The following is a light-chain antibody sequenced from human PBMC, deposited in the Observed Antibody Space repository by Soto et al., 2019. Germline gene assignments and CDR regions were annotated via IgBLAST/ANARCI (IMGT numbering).Light chain of an antibody. CDR2: GAS. CDR3: QQSYRTPNT. Sequence: DIQMTQSPASLSASVGDSVTITCRASQSVRTYLNWYQQKPGKAPKVLISGASSLETGVPSRFSGSGSGTDFTLTISNLQPGDFATYYCQQSYRTPNTFGQGTKVEIK. V-gene: IGKV1-39*01. J-gene: IGKJ2*01. CDR1: QSVRTY.